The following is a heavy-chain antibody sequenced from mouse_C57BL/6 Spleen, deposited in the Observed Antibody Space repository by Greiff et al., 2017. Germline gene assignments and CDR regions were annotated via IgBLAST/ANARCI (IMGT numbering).Heavy chain of an antibody. J-gene: IGHJ1*03. CDR1: GYTFTSYW. CDR2: IHPNSGST. Sequence: QVQLQQPGAELVKPGASVKLSCKASGYTFTSYWMHWVKQRPGQGLGWIGMIHPNSGSTNYNAKFKSKATLTVDKSSSTAYMQLSSLTSEDSAVYYCAPIYYGNFDVWGTGTTVTVSS. V-gene: IGHV1-64*01. CDR3: APIYYGNFDV. D-gene: IGHD2-1*01.